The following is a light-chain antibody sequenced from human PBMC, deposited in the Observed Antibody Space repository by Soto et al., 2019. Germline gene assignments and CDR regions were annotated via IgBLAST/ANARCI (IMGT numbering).Light chain of an antibody. V-gene: IGKV1-5*03. J-gene: IGKJ1*01. CDR2: KAS. CDR1: QSISSW. CDR3: LQDFSYPRT. Sequence: DIPMTQSPSTLSASVGDRVTITCRASQSISSWLAWYQQKPGKAPKLLIYKASSLQSGVPSRFSGSGSGTDFTLTISSLQPEDSATYYCLQDFSYPRTFGQGTKVDIK.